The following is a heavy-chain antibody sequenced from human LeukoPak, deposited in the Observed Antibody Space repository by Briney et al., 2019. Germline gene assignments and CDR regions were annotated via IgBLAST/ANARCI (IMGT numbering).Heavy chain of an antibody. Sequence: GGSLRLSCAASGFTFSSHAMNWVRQAPGKGLEWVSYISISSSSVYYADSVKGRFTISRDNAKNSLYLQMNSLRAEDTAVYYCARDRDYGDYVFQHWGQGTLVTVSS. CDR3: ARDRDYGDYVFQH. CDR1: GFTFSSHA. D-gene: IGHD4-17*01. CDR2: ISISSSSV. V-gene: IGHV3-48*04. J-gene: IGHJ1*01.